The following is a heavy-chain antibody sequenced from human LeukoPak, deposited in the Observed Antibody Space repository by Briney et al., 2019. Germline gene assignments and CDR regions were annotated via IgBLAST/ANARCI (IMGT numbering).Heavy chain of an antibody. J-gene: IGHJ4*02. CDR3: ARGEYYYDSSGYYYFDY. CDR2: ISAYNGKT. V-gene: IGHV1-18*01. CDR1: GYTFTNYG. Sequence: ASVKVSCKASGYTFTNYGISWVRQAPGQGLEWMGWISAYNGKTNYAQKLQGRVTMTTDTSTSTAYMELRSLGSGDTAVYYCARGEYYYDSSGYYYFDYWGQGTLVTVSS. D-gene: IGHD3-22*01.